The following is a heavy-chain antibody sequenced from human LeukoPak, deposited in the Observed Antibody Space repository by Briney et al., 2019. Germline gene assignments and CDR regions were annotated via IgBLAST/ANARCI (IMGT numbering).Heavy chain of an antibody. V-gene: IGHV4-59*08. CDR1: GGSISNYY. J-gene: IGHJ5*02. Sequence: PSETLSLTCTVSGGSISNYYWTWIRQPPGKGLEWIGYIYYSGYTKYNSSLKSRATISVDTSKNQFSLRLTSVTAADTAVYYCARHGAKQLANWFDPWGQGALVTVSS. CDR3: ARHGAKQLANWFDP. D-gene: IGHD6-6*01. CDR2: IYYSGYT.